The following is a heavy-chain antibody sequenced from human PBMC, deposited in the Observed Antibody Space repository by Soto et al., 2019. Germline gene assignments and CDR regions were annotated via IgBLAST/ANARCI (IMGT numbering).Heavy chain of an antibody. CDR1: GYTYTNLN. Sequence: QLQLVQSGAEVKRPGASVKVSGKASGYTYTNLNINWVGQASGQGLEWMGWMNQHSDTGFAQKFQGRVTLTRDTPTSTVYMELTSLRFDDTAVYYCARYQIGEGFTAWGQGTPVTVSS. V-gene: IGHV1-8*01. J-gene: IGHJ5*02. CDR3: ARYQIGEGFTA. CDR2: MNQHSDT.